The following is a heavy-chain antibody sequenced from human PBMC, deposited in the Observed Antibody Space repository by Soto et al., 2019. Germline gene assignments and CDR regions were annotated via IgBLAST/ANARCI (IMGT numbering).Heavy chain of an antibody. Sequence: GGSLRLSCAASGFTFSSYEMNWVRQAPGKGLEWVSYIIRSGSTIYYADSVKGRFTISRDNAKNSLYLQMNSLRAEDTAVYYCARDKSGYYYYGMDVWGQGTTVTVSS. V-gene: IGHV3-48*03. CDR1: GFTFSSYE. CDR3: ARDKSGYYYYGMDV. J-gene: IGHJ6*02. CDR2: IIRSGSTI.